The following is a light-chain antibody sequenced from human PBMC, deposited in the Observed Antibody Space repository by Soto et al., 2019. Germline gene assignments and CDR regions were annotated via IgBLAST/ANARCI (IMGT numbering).Light chain of an antibody. Sequence: QSALTQPASVSGSPGQSITISCTGTSSDVGGYDVSWYQQHPGKAPKLMIYDVSNRPSGVSNRFSGSKSGNTASLTISGLQAEDEADYYFSSYTSINTRVFGTGTKVTVL. CDR2: DVS. J-gene: IGLJ1*01. V-gene: IGLV2-14*01. CDR1: SSDVGGYD. CDR3: SSYTSINTRV.